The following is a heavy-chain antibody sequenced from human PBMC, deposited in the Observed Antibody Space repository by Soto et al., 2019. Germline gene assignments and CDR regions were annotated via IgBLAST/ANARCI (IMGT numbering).Heavy chain of an antibody. D-gene: IGHD3-10*01. CDR2: IRSKASGGTS. CDR3: TRDQPITP. J-gene: IGHJ3*01. V-gene: IGHV3-49*04. Sequence: EVQLVESGGGLVQPGRSLRLSCTAAGFTFGDYAMSWVRQAPGKGLEWVGYIRSKASGGTSEYAASVKGRFTFSRDDSKSTAYLQMNSLKIEDTAIYYCTRDQPITPWGQGTMVTVSS. CDR1: GFTFGDYA.